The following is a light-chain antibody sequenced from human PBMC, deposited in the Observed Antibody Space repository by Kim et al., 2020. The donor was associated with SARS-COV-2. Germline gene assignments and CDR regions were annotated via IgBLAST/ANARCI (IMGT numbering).Light chain of an antibody. Sequence: PGERATLSCRASQSVSDSSLVWYRQRPGQSPSLLIYATSTRAAGVPDRFSGSGSGTDFTLTISRLEPEDFGIYFCQQYGRSPLTFGGGTKVDIK. J-gene: IGKJ4*01. CDR3: QQYGRSPLT. CDR1: QSVSDSS. V-gene: IGKV3-20*01. CDR2: ATS.